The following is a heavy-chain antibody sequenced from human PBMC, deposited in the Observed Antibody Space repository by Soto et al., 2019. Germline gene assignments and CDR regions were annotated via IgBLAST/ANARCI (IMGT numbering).Heavy chain of an antibody. CDR1: GGSFSGYY. V-gene: IGHV4-34*01. J-gene: IGHJ6*03. CDR3: ARGNSGGNGGSGSFLPFEYYYMDV. Sequence: QVQLQQWGAGLLKPSETLSLTCAVYGGSFSGYYWSWIRQPPGKGLEWIGEINHSGSTNYNPSLKSRVTISVDTSKNQFSLKLSSVTAADTAVYYCARGNSGGNGGSGSFLPFEYYYMDVWGKGTTVTVSS. CDR2: INHSGST. D-gene: IGHD3-10*01.